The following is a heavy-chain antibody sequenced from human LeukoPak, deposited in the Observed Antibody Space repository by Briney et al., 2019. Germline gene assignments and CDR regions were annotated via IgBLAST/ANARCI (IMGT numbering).Heavy chain of an antibody. CDR2: TYPDDSDT. V-gene: IGHV5-51*01. Sequence: GESLKISCKSSGYSFTHYWIGWVRQMPGKGLEWMGITYPDDSDTRYNPSFQGLVTISADKSINTAYLQWGSLKASDTAMYYCARRLSGDLFDYWGQGTLVTVSS. D-gene: IGHD7-27*01. J-gene: IGHJ4*02. CDR3: ARRLSGDLFDY. CDR1: GYSFTHYW.